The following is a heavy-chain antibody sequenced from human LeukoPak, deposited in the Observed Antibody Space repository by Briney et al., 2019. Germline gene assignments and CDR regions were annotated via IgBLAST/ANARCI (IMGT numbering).Heavy chain of an antibody. J-gene: IGHJ4*02. CDR1: GFTFSSHA. CDR3: AKDNDFWSVYYDG. D-gene: IGHD3-3*01. CDR2: ISGSGGST. Sequence: GGSLRLSCAASGFTFSSHAMSWVRQAPGKGLEWVSCISGSGGSTYYADSVKGGFTISRDNAKKTLYLQMNSLRDEDKDGYYCAKDNDFWSVYYDGWGQGTLVTVSS. V-gene: IGHV3-23*01.